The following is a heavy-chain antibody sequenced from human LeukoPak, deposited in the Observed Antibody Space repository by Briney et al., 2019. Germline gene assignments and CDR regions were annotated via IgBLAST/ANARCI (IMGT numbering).Heavy chain of an antibody. CDR1: SDSISRGDYY. V-gene: IGHV4-61*02. D-gene: IGHD2-15*01. J-gene: IGHJ5*02. Sequence: SQTLSLTCTVSSDSISRGDYYWSWIRQPAGKTLQWIGRIYTSGSANYSPSLKSRVTMSVDTSKNQFSLKLDSVTAADTAVYYCARAVDGYCYSANCLYNWFVPWGQRTLVTVSS. CDR3: ARAVDGYCYSANCLYNWFVP. CDR2: IYTSGSA.